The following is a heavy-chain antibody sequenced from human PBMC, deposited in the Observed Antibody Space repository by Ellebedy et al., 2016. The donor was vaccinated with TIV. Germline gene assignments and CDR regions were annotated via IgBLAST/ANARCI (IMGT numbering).Heavy chain of an antibody. J-gene: IGHJ4*02. CDR3: ARGRVDYGSGSYEEVYFDY. D-gene: IGHD3-10*01. CDR1: GYTLIYYG. V-gene: IGHV1-18*01. CDR2: INTYNGET. Sequence: ASVKVSXXASGYTLIYYGVNWVRQAPGQGLEWMGWINTYNGETNYTQKFQGRVTMTTDTSTSTAYMELRSLRSDDTAVYYCARGRVDYGSGSYEEVYFDYWGQGTPVTVSS.